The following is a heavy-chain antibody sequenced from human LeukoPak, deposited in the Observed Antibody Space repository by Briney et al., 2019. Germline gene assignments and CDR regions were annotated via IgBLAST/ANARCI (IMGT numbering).Heavy chain of an antibody. Sequence: ASVKLSCKASGYTFTSYYMHWVRQAPGQGLEWMGIINPSGGSTSYAQKFQGRVTMTRDTSTSTVYMELSSLRSEDTAVYYCARVSESEYCSSTSCRTHNWFDPWGQGSLVTVSS. D-gene: IGHD2-2*01. CDR3: ARVSESEYCSSTSCRTHNWFDP. V-gene: IGHV1-46*01. CDR1: GYTFTSYY. CDR2: INPSGGST. J-gene: IGHJ5*02.